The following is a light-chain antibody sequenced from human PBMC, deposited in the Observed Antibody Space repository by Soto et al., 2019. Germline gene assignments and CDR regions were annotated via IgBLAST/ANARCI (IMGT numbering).Light chain of an antibody. J-gene: IGLJ2*01. CDR3: SSFTSSSILV. CDR1: SSDVGGYNY. CDR2: AVS. V-gene: IGLV2-14*01. Sequence: QSALTQPASVSGSPGQSITISCTGTSSDVGGYNYVSWYQQHPGKAPKLMIYAVSNRPSGVSNRFSASKSGNTASLTISGLQAEDEADYYCSSFTSSSILVFGGGTKLTVL.